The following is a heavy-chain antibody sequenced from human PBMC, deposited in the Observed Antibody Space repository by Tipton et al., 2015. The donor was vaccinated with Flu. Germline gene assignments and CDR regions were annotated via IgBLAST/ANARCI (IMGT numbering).Heavy chain of an antibody. D-gene: IGHD3-10*01. J-gene: IGHJ4*02. CDR2: IYFSGST. CDR1: GVSVTSGTHY. Sequence: GLVKPSETLSLTCTVSGVSVTSGTHYWSWIRRPPGKGLEWIGYIYFSGSTNYNPSLKSRVTMSVDTSKNQFTLNLTSVTAADTAVYSCARVLYYHSGGYYTPPQRMIFDYWGQGTLVTVSS. CDR3: ARVLYYHSGGYYTPPQRMIFDY. V-gene: IGHV4-61*01.